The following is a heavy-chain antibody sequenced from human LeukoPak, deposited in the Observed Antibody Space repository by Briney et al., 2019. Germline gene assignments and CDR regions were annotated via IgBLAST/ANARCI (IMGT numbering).Heavy chain of an antibody. CDR1: GFTFSSYD. J-gene: IGHJ4*02. CDR3: AKHSWSYLEALVY. V-gene: IGHV3-23*01. D-gene: IGHD1-26*01. CDR2: ISGSGGST. Sequence: GGSLRLSCAASGFTFSSYDMSWVSQAPGKGLEWVSAISGSGGSTYYADSVKGRFTISRDNPKNTLYLQMNSLRAEDTPVYYCAKHSWSYLEALVYWGQGTLVTVSS.